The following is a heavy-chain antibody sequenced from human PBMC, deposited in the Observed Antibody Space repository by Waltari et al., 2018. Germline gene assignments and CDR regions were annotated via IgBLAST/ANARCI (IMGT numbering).Heavy chain of an antibody. J-gene: IGHJ4*02. D-gene: IGHD6-19*01. Sequence: EVQLVESGGDLVQPGGSLRLSCAASGVTFESFWMAWFRQTPGKGLEWVAGIHPEGGVTYYVGSVKGRFTISRDNAKNSLYLQMNSLTAEDTAVYYCARNRGWVSFDYWGQGALVTISS. CDR2: IHPEGGVT. CDR1: GVTFESFW. V-gene: IGHV3-7*01. CDR3: ARNRGWVSFDY.